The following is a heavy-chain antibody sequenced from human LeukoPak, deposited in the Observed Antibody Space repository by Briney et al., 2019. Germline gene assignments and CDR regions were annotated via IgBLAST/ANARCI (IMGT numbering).Heavy chain of an antibody. J-gene: IGHJ4*02. V-gene: IGHV1-2*02. CDR1: GYTFTDYY. CDR2: NNPKSGDT. CDR3: ARGQSLNDY. Sequence: ASVKVSCKASGYTFTDYYIHWVRQAPGQGLEWLGWNNPKSGDTNYAQNFQGRVTMTRDTSINTAYMELSRLRYDDTALYYCARGQSLNDYWGQGTLVTVSS.